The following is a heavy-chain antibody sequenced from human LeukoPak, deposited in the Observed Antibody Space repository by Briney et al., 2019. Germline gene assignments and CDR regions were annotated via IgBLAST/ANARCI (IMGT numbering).Heavy chain of an antibody. CDR2: INHSGST. D-gene: IGHD3-3*01. CDR1: GGSFSGYY. Sequence: SETLSLTCAVYGGSFSGYYWSWIRQPPGKGLEWIGEINHSGSTNYNPSLRSRVTISVDTSKNQFSLKLSSVTAADTAVYYCARGQLRFLEWLLGSVINWFDPWGQGTLVTVSS. CDR3: ARGQLRFLEWLLGSVINWFDP. V-gene: IGHV4-34*01. J-gene: IGHJ5*02.